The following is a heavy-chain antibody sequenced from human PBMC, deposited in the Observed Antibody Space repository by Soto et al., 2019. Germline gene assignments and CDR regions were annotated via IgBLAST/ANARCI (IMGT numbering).Heavy chain of an antibody. D-gene: IGHD1-26*01. V-gene: IGHV3-30*18. CDR3: AKAILGWRVGATPFDY. CDR1: GFTFSSYG. Sequence: QVQLVESGGGVVQPGRSLRLSCAASGFTFSSYGMHWVRQAPGKGLEWVAVISYDGSNKYYADSVKGRFTISRDNXKXXLYLQMNSLRAEDTAVYYCAKAILGWRVGATPFDYWGQGTLVTVSS. J-gene: IGHJ4*02. CDR2: ISYDGSNK.